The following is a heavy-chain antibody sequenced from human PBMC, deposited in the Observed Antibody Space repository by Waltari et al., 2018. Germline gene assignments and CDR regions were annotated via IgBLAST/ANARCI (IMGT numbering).Heavy chain of an antibody. CDR1: GFDFLTYP. D-gene: IGHD6-19*01. V-gene: IGHV3-23*01. CDR3: AKGSGMDV. CDR2: MTGTGGGPPYANSP. Sequence: QVLESGGGLVQPGGCLRLSCVASGFDFLTYPMRWVRQTPEEGLAWVATMTGTGGGPPYANSPYYADSVKGRFTISRDNSKNTIYLQMSSLGAEDTGVYYCAKGSGMDVWGQGTTVTVSS. J-gene: IGHJ6*02.